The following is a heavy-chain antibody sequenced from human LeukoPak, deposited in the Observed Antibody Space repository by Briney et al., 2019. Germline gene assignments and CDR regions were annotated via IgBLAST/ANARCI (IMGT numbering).Heavy chain of an antibody. V-gene: IGHV3-9*01. D-gene: IGHD3-22*01. J-gene: IGHJ4*02. CDR1: GFTFDDYA. CDR2: ISWNSGSI. CDR3: AKDFYYDSSGYSIDY. Sequence: GGSLRLSCAASGFTFDDYAMHWVRQAPGKGLEWVPGISWNSGSIGYADSVKGRFTISRDNAKNSLYLQMNSLRAEDTALYYCAKDFYYDSSGYSIDYWGQGTLVTVSS.